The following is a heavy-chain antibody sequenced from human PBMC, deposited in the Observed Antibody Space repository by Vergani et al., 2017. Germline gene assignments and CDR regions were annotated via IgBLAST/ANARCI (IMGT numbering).Heavy chain of an antibody. J-gene: IGHJ6*02. CDR1: GFTFSSYG. CDR2: ISYDGSNK. CDR3: AKDTESYDFWSGPYYGMDV. Sequence: VQLVESGGGLVQPGGSLRLSCAASGFTFSSYGMHWVRQAPGKGLEWVAVISYDGSNKYYADSVKGRFTISRDNSKNTLYLQMNSLRAEDTAVYYCAKDTESYDFWSGPYYGMDVWGQGTTVTVSS. D-gene: IGHD3-3*01. V-gene: IGHV3-30*18.